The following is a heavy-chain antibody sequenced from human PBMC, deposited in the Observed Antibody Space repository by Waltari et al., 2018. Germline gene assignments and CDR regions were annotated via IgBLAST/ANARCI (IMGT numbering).Heavy chain of an antibody. J-gene: IGHJ5*02. D-gene: IGHD3-3*01. CDR3: ARQSISFFGVVQNWFDP. CDR2: SNNYGRT. V-gene: IGHV4-34*02. CDR1: GGSISGYY. Sequence: QVQLQQWGAGVLKPSETLSLSCAVYGGSISGYYWSWIRQSPGQGLEWIGESNNYGRTNHRPSLKMRFTISVDPSKNQFFLILNSVTVADTATYFCARQSISFFGVVQNWFDPWGQGSLVTVSS.